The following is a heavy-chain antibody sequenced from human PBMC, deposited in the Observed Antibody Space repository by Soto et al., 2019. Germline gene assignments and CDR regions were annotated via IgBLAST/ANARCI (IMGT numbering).Heavy chain of an antibody. Sequence: SETLSLTCTVSGGSISSSSYYWGWIRQPPGKGLEWIGSIYYSGSTYYNPSLKSRVTISVDTSKNQFSLKLSSVTAADTAVYYCARLTLNGYDYISFDYWGQGTLVTVSS. V-gene: IGHV4-39*01. CDR1: GGSISSSSYY. CDR3: ARLTLNGYDYISFDY. D-gene: IGHD5-12*01. J-gene: IGHJ4*02. CDR2: IYYSGST.